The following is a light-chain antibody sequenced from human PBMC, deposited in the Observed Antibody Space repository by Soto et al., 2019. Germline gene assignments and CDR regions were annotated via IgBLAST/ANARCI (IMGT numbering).Light chain of an antibody. V-gene: IGLV2-11*01. J-gene: IGLJ1*01. CDR2: DVR. CDR3: SSYVVDSNDV. CDR1: SSDVGAFNY. Sequence: QSALTQPPSVSGSPDQSVTITCAGTSSDVGAFNYVSWYQQHPGKAPKLMIFDVRERPSGVPDRFSGSRSGNTASLTISGLHTEDEADYYCSSYVVDSNDVFGRGTKVTVL.